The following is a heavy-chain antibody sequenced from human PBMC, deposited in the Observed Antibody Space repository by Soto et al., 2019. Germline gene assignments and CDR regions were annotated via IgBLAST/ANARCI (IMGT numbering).Heavy chain of an antibody. CDR2: LSGSGGTT. V-gene: IGHV3-23*01. Sequence: EVQLLESGGGLVQPGGSLRLSCAASGFTFSSYAMSWVRQTPGKGLEWVSTLSGSGGTTYYADSVKGQFTISRDNSKSTLYLQMNSLRAEDTAVYYCARAPRYCSSTSCQGGYYYYGMDVWGQGTTVTVSS. D-gene: IGHD2-2*01. J-gene: IGHJ6*02. CDR3: ARAPRYCSSTSCQGGYYYYGMDV. CDR1: GFTFSSYA.